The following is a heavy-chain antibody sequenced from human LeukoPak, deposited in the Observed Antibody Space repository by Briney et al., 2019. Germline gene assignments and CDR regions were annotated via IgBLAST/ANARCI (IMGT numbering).Heavy chain of an antibody. CDR2: INAGNGNT. J-gene: IGHJ5*02. CDR3: ARDRTKDIVVVPAATGGFDP. CDR1: GYTFTSYA. Sequence: GASVEVSCKASGYTFTSYAMHWVRQAPGQRLEWMGWINAGNGNTKYSQKFQGRVTITRDTSASTAYMELSSLRSEDTAVYYCARDRTKDIVVVPAATGGFDPWGQGTLVTVSS. V-gene: IGHV1-3*01. D-gene: IGHD2-2*01.